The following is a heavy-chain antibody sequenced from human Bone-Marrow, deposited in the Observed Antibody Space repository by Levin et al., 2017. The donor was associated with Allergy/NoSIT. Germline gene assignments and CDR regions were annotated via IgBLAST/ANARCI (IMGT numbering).Heavy chain of an antibody. Sequence: AGGSLRLSCAASGFTFSSYAMSWVRQAPGKGLEWVSLISGSGGSTYYADSVKGRFTISRDNSKNTLYLQMNSLRAEDTALYYCAKGPGTIAAAGGYFDYWGQGTLVTVSS. J-gene: IGHJ4*02. CDR1: GFTFSSYA. D-gene: IGHD6-13*01. V-gene: IGHV3-23*01. CDR3: AKGPGTIAAAGGYFDY. CDR2: ISGSGGST.